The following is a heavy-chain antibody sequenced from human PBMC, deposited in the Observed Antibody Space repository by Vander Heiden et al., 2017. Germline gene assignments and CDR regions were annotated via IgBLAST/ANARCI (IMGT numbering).Heavy chain of an antibody. V-gene: IGHV4-4*07. D-gene: IGHD3-22*01. Sequence: QVQLQESGPGLVRPSETLSLTCAVSGGSMGNYYWTWLRQPAGKALEWLGRIYTGGRTNYNPSLKSRVTMSVATSKNQFSLKLTSVTAADTAVYYCVGNYYDSRGYYFIDSWGQGTLVTVS. CDR3: VGNYYDSRGYYFIDS. CDR1: GGSMGNYY. CDR2: IYTGGRT. J-gene: IGHJ4*02.